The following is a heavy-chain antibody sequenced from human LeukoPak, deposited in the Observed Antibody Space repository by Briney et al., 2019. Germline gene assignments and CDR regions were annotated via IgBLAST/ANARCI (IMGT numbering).Heavy chain of an antibody. CDR3: AKQSDDSSGYCLDY. V-gene: IGHV3-23*01. CDR1: GFTFSSYA. D-gene: IGHD3-22*01. Sequence: PGESLRLSCAASGFTFSSYAMSWVRQAPGKGLEWVSAISGSGGSTYYADSVKGRFTISRDNSKNTLYLQMNSLRAEDTAVYYCAKQSDDSSGYCLDYWGQGTLVTVSS. J-gene: IGHJ4*02. CDR2: ISGSGGST.